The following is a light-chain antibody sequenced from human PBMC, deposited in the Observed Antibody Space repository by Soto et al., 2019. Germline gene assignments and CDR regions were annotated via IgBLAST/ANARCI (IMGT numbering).Light chain of an antibody. CDR3: QQSNTYPLT. J-gene: IGKJ4*01. CDR1: QSISTW. Sequence: DIQMTQSPSTLSASVGDRVTITCRASQSISTWLAWYQQKPGKATKLLIYKASNLEGGVPSRFSGSGSGTEFTITISSLQPDDFATYYCQQSNTYPLTFGGGTTVEIK. V-gene: IGKV1-5*03. CDR2: KAS.